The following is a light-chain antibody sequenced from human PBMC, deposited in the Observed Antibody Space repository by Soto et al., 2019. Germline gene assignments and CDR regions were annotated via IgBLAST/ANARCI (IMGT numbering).Light chain of an antibody. J-gene: IGKJ2*01. Sequence: DIQMTQSPSTLSASVGDRVTITCRASQSISSWLAWYQQKPGKAPKLLIYKASTLESGVPSRFSGGGSGTEFTITIISLQPDDFAANYCQQYNSYSRTFGQGTKLEIK. CDR3: QQYNSYSRT. CDR2: KAS. V-gene: IGKV1-5*03. CDR1: QSISSW.